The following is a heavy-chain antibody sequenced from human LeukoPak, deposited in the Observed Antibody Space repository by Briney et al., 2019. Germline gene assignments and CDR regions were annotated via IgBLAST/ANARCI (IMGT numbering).Heavy chain of an antibody. CDR2: INHSGTT. CDR3: ARVGTGVNGPVDY. D-gene: IGHD5/OR15-5a*01. CDR1: GGSVSGNY. J-gene: IGHJ4*02. V-gene: IGHV4-34*01. Sequence: QPSETLSLTCAVYGGSVSGNYWSWIRQPPGKGLEWIGEINHSGTTNYNPSHNSGATISVDTTKKQSSLKLSCVTGADTAVYYCARVGTGVNGPVDYWGQGTLVTVSS.